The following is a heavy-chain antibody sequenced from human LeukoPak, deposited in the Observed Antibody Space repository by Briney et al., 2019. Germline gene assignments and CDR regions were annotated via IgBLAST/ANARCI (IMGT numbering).Heavy chain of an antibody. CDR1: GYTFTSYD. Sequence: ASVKVSCKASGYTFTSYDINWVRQATGQGLEWMGWMNPNSGNTGYAQKFQGRVTMTRNTSISTAYMELSSLRSEDTAVYYCATRQEGGYCSGGSCYEPVFDYWDQGTLVTVSS. D-gene: IGHD2-15*01. CDR2: MNPNSGNT. J-gene: IGHJ4*02. V-gene: IGHV1-8*01. CDR3: ATRQEGGYCSGGSCYEPVFDY.